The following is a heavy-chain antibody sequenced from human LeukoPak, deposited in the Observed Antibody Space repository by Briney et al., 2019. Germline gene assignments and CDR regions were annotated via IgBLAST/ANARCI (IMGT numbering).Heavy chain of an antibody. CDR1: GYTFTSYD. D-gene: IGHD6-19*01. CDR3: ASMHRQWLLGQFSSDAFDI. Sequence: ASVKVSCKASGYTFTSYDFNWVRQATGQGLEWMGWMNPNSGNTGYAQKFQGRVTMTSNTSIITAYMELSSLRSEDTAVYYCASMHRQWLLGQFSSDAFDIWGQGTKVTVSS. J-gene: IGHJ3*02. V-gene: IGHV1-8*02. CDR2: MNPNSGNT.